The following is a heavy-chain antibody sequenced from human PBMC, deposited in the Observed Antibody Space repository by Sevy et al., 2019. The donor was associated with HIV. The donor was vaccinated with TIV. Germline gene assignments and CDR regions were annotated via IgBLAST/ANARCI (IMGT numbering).Heavy chain of an antibody. V-gene: IGHV3-23*01. J-gene: IGHJ5*02. Sequence: GGSLRLSCAASGFTFSTYAMSWVRQAPGKGLEWVSGISGSGISIYYAGSVKGRFTISRDNSKNTLILQMNSLRAEDTAIYYCAKELPGYQYDSSGNLYTWGQGRLVTVSS. D-gene: IGHD6-19*01. CDR1: GFTFSTYA. CDR3: AKELPGYQYDSSGNLYT. CDR2: ISGSGISI.